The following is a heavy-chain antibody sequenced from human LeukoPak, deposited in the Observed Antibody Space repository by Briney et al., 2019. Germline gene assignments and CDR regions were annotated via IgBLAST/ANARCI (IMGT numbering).Heavy chain of an antibody. D-gene: IGHD3-22*01. CDR1: GFTFSSYW. V-gene: IGHV3-7*01. CDR2: IKQDGSEK. J-gene: IGHJ4*02. Sequence: GGSLRLSCAASGFTFSSYWMSWVRQAPGKGLEWVANIKQDGSEKYYVDSVKGRFTISRDNAKNSLYLQMKSLRAEDPAVYYCARDRTQLEYYYDSSGTSALDYWGQGTLVTVSS. CDR3: ARDRTQLEYYYDSSGTSALDY.